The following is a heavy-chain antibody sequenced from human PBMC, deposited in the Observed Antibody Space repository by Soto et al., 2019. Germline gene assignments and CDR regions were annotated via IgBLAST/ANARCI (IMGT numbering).Heavy chain of an antibody. CDR1: GYSISSSNW. V-gene: IGHV4-28*03. CDR3: ARGRAQYYDFWSGPYYFDY. J-gene: IGHJ4*02. CDR2: IYYSGST. Sequence: SETLSLTCAVSGYSISSSNWWGWIRQPPGKGLEWIGYIYYSGSTYYNPSLKSRVTMSVDTSKNQFSLKLSSVTAVDAAVYYCARGRAQYYDFWSGPYYFDYWGQGTLVTVSS. D-gene: IGHD3-3*01.